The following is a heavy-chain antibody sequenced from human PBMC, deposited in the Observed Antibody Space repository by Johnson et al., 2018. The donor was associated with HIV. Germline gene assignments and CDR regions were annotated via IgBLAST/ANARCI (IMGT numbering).Heavy chain of an antibody. CDR3: AKRVSGWNFGVDVFDI. CDR2: ISGSGGST. Sequence: VLLVESGGGLVQPGGSLRLSCAASGFTFSSYAMSWVRQAPGKGLEWVSAISGSGGSTYYADSVKGRFTISRDNSKNTLYLQMNSLRAEDTAVFYCAKRVSGWNFGVDVFDIWGQGTMVTVSS. J-gene: IGHJ3*02. D-gene: IGHD6-19*01. CDR1: GFTFSSYA. V-gene: IGHV3-23*04.